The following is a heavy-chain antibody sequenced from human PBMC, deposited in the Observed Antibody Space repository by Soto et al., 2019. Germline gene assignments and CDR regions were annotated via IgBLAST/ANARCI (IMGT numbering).Heavy chain of an antibody. CDR1: GFTVSSNY. CDR2: IYSGGST. V-gene: IGHV3-53*01. Sequence: GGSLRLSCAASGFTVSSNYMSWVRQAPGKGLEWVSVIYSGGSTYYADSVKGRFTISRDNSKNTLYLQMNSLRAEDTAVYYRARGRNWDDAFDIWGQGTMVTVSS. J-gene: IGHJ3*02. CDR3: ARGRNWDDAFDI. D-gene: IGHD7-27*01.